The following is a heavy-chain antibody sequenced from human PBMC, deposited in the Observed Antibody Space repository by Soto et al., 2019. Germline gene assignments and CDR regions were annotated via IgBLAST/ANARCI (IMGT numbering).Heavy chain of an antibody. Sequence: SETLSLTCTVSGGSISSGNYYWSWIRQPPGKGLEWIGFISYSGSTYYNPSLKSRVTISVDTSKNQFSLKLSSVTAADTAVYYCARSDGRYWGQGTLVTVS. V-gene: IGHV4-61*01. CDR1: GGSISSGNYY. CDR3: ARSDGRY. J-gene: IGHJ4*02. CDR2: ISYSGST.